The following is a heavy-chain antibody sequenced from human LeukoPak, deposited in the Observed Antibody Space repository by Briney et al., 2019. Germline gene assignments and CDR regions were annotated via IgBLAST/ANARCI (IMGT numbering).Heavy chain of an antibody. V-gene: IGHV4-59*08. CDR1: GGPISSYY. Sequence: SETLSLTCTVSGGPISSYYWSWIRQPPGKGLEWIGYIYYSGSTNYNPSLKSRVTISVDTSKNQFSLKLSSVTAADTAVYYCARSGNNWSCDSWGQGTLVTVSS. D-gene: IGHD5-24*01. CDR3: ARSGNNWSCDS. CDR2: IYYSGST. J-gene: IGHJ4*02.